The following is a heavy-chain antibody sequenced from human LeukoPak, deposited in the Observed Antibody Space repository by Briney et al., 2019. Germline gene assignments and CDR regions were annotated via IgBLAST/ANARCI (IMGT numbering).Heavy chain of an antibody. J-gene: IGHJ4*02. V-gene: IGHV4-39*01. CDR1: GGSISSSSYY. Sequence: SETLSLTCTVSGGSISSSSYYWGWIRQPPGKGLEWIGSIYYSGSTYYNPSLKSRVTISVDTSKNQFSLKLSSVTAADTAVYYCASYGSGSYLYYFDYWGQGTLVTVPS. D-gene: IGHD3-10*01. CDR3: ASYGSGSYLYYFDY. CDR2: IYYSGST.